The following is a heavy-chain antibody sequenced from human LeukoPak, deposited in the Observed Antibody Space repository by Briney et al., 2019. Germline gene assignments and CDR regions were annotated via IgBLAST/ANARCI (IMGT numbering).Heavy chain of an antibody. V-gene: IGHV1-2*02. J-gene: IGHJ5*02. CDR1: GYTFTGYY. Sequence: ASVKVSCKASGYTFTGYYMHWVRQAPGQGLEWMGWINPNSGGTNYAQKFQGRVTMTRDTSISTAYMEPSRLRPDDTAVYYCARGSVTMVRGVKNWFDPWGQGTLVTVSS. CDR2: INPNSGGT. D-gene: IGHD3-10*01. CDR3: ARGSVTMVRGVKNWFDP.